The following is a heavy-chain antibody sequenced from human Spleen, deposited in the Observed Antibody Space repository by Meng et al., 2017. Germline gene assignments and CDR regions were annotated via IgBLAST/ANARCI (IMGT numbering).Heavy chain of an antibody. Sequence: QVWPLQWGAGLLKPSGTRSLTCVVSGGSFSDYYWSWIRQPPGKGLEWIGEINHSGSTNYNPSLESRATISVDTSQNNISLKLSSVTAADSAVYYCARGPTTMAHDFDYWGQGTLVTVSS. CDR1: GGSFSDYY. J-gene: IGHJ4*02. D-gene: IGHD4-11*01. CDR2: INHSGST. V-gene: IGHV4-34*01. CDR3: ARGPTTMAHDFDY.